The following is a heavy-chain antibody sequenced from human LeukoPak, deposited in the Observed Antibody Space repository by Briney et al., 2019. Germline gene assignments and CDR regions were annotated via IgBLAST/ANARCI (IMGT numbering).Heavy chain of an antibody. CDR1: GGSVTSHY. J-gene: IGHJ4*02. CDR3: ARETYNFWSGYPDY. V-gene: IGHV4-59*02. CDR2: IYYGGST. D-gene: IGHD3-3*01. Sequence: PSETLSLTCNVSGGSVTSHYWSWIRQPPGKGLEWIGFIYYGGSTNYNPSLKSRVTMSLDTSKNQFSPKLTSVTAADTAVYYCARETYNFWSGYPDYWGQGALVTVSS.